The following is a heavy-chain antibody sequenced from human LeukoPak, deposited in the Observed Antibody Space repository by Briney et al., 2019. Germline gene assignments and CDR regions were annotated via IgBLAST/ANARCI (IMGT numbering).Heavy chain of an antibody. CDR3: AAATFSGSSRLYYYYYGMDV. CDR1: GFTFTSSA. V-gene: IGHV1-58*02. D-gene: IGHD6-19*01. Sequence: TSVKVSRKASGFTFTSSAMQWVRQARGQRLEWIGRIVVGSGNTNYAQKFQERVTITRDMSTSTAYMELSSLRSEDTAVYYCAAATFSGSSRLYYYYYGMDVWGQGTTVTVSS. J-gene: IGHJ6*02. CDR2: IVVGSGNT.